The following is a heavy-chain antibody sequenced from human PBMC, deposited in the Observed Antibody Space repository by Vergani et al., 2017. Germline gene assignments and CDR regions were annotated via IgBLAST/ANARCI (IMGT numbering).Heavy chain of an antibody. D-gene: IGHD3-10*01. J-gene: IGHJ6*02. Sequence: EVQLVESGGGLVKRGGSLRLSCAASGFTFSSYSMNWVRQAPGKGLEWVSSISSSSSYIHYSDSLKGRFTISRDNAKSSLYLQMNSLRAEDTGVYYCARDRYDLGSGSYPYFYSYGLDVWGQGTAVTVSS. CDR1: GFTFSSYS. V-gene: IGHV3-21*01. CDR3: ARDRYDLGSGSYPYFYSYGLDV. CDR2: ISSSSSYI.